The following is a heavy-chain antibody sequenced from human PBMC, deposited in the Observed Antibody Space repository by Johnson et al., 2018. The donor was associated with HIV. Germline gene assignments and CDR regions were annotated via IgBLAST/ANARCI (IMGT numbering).Heavy chain of an antibody. CDR1: GFPFSSYA. J-gene: IGHJ3*01. D-gene: IGHD3-10*01. V-gene: IGHV3-30-3*01. Sequence: QVQLVESGGGVVQPGRSLRLSCAASGFPFSSYAMHWVRQAPGRGLEWVALTPFGGNTPFFGDSMKGRLTFSRDHSNNTLYLQMTSLRQDDPAVYSCYCTDHLGAGSESKGTFDAWGQGTMVTVSS. CDR3: YCTDHLGAGSESKGTFDA. CDR2: TPFGGNTP.